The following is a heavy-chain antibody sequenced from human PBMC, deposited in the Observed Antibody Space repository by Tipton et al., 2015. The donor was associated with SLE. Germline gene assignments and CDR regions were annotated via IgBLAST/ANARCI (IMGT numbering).Heavy chain of an antibody. CDR1: GGSISSHY. D-gene: IGHD5-12*01. V-gene: IGHV4-59*11. Sequence: TLSLTCTVSGGSISSHYWTWIRQPPGKGLEWIWSCYYSGGTSYNPSLKSRVTISLDTSKSQFSLKLRSVTAADTAVYYCARAGTGVANTYWYFALWGRGTLVTVSS. CDR2: CYYSGGT. J-gene: IGHJ2*01. CDR3: ARAGTGVANTYWYFAL.